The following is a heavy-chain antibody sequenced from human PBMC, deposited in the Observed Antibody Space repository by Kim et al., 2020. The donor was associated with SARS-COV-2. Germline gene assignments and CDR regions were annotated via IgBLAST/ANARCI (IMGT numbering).Heavy chain of an antibody. V-gene: IGHV4-34*01. CDR3: ARGRTWTCIDY. CDR2: INYSGST. Sequence: SETLSLTCAVYGGSFSGYYWSWIRQPPGKGLEWIGEINYSGSTNYNPSLKSRVTISVDTSKNQFSLKLSSVTAADTAVYYCARGRTWTCIDYWGQGTLVTVSS. J-gene: IGHJ4*02. CDR1: GGSFSGYY. D-gene: IGHD1-1*01.